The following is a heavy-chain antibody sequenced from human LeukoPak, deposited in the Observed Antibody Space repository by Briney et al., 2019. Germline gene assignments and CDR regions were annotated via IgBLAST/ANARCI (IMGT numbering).Heavy chain of an antibody. CDR2: INSDGSST. CDR1: GFTFSNAW. D-gene: IGHD6-19*01. J-gene: IGHJ6*02. Sequence: GGSLRLSCAASGFTFSNAWMHWVRQAPGKGLVWVSRINSDGSSTSYADSVKGRFTISRDNAKNTLYLQMNSLRAEDTAVYYCARVRVTVAGTYYYGMDVWGQGTTVTVSS. V-gene: IGHV3-74*01. CDR3: ARVRVTVAGTYYYGMDV.